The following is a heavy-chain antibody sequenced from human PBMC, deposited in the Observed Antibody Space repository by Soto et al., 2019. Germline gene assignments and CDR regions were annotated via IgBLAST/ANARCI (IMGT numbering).Heavy chain of an antibody. CDR2: ISSNGGST. V-gene: IGHV3-64*01. CDR1: GFTFSSYA. J-gene: IGHJ6*03. Sequence: EVQLVESGGGLVQPGGSLRLSCAASGFTFSSYAMHWVRQAPGKGLEYVSAISSNGGSTYYANSVKGRFTISRDNSKNTLYLQMGSLRAEDMAVYYCASVGQNYYYYYMDVWGKGTTVTVSS. CDR3: ASVGQNYYYYYMDV.